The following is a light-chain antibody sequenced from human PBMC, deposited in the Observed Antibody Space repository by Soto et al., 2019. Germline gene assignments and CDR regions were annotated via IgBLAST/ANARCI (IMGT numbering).Light chain of an antibody. Sequence: IVMTQTPLSLSVTPGQAASISCKSSQSLLENDGKTSLFWYQQRPGQPPQLLLYDVSKRFSGVPERFSGSGSGTDFTLKISRVEAEDVGVYYCMQSLHLPSISFGQGTRLQIK. CDR2: DVS. CDR3: MQSLHLPSIS. CDR1: QSLLENDGKTS. V-gene: IGKV2D-29*01. J-gene: IGKJ5*01.